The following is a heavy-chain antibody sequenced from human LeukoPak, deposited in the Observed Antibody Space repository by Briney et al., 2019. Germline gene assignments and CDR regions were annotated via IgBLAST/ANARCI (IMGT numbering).Heavy chain of an antibody. CDR1: GGSFSGYY. CDR2: INHSGST. J-gene: IGHJ6*03. Sequence: SETLSLTCAVYGGSFSGYYWSWIRQPPGKGLEWIGEINHSGSTNYNPSLKSRVTISVDTSKNQFSLKLSSVTAADTAVYYCASYRNYYYYYLDVWGKGTTVTISS. V-gene: IGHV4-34*01. D-gene: IGHD4-17*01. CDR3: ASYRNYYYYYLDV.